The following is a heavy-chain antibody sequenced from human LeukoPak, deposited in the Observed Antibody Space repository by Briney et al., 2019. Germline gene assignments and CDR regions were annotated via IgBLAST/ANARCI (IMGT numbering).Heavy chain of an antibody. CDR1: GGSFSGYY. CDR2: INHSGST. J-gene: IGHJ2*01. Sequence: SETLSLTCAVYGGSFSGYYWSWIRRPPGKVLEWIGEINHSGSTNYNPSLKSRVTISVDTSKNQFSLKLSSVTAADTAVYYCASNQWPRWYFDLWGRGTLVIVSA. CDR3: ASNQWPRWYFDL. D-gene: IGHD6-19*01. V-gene: IGHV4-34*01.